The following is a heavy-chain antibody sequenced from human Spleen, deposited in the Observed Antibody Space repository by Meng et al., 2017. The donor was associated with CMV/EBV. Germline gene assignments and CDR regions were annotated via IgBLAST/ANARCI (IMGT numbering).Heavy chain of an antibody. V-gene: IGHV3-30-3*01. CDR3: AKDGRGSSGAYYFDC. D-gene: IGHD6-6*01. CDR1: GFTFSSYN. J-gene: IGHJ4*02. CDR2: VLYDGTIE. Sequence: GGSLRLSCVASGFTFSSYNMYWVRQAPGKGLEWVALVLYDGTIEWYTDSVKGRFTISRDNSKNTLYLQMNSPRAEDTALYYCAKDGRGSSGAYYFDCWGQGTLVTVSS.